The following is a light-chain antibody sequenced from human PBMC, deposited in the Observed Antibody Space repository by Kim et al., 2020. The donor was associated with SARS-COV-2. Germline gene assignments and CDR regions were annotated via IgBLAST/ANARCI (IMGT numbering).Light chain of an antibody. CDR3: QQRVSWPPALT. CDR2: DAA. J-gene: IGKJ4*01. Sequence: PGEGATPSCRASHNVGINLAWYQQTPGQPPRLLIYDAAMRAAGIPDRFSGSGSGTDFTLTIGNLAPEDFAIYYCQQRVSWPPALTFGGGTKVDIK. CDR1: HNVGIN. V-gene: IGKV3-11*01.